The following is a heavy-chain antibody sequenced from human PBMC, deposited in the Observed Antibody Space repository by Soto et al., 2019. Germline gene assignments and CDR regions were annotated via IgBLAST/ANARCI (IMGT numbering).Heavy chain of an antibody. Sequence: GSLRLSCAASGFTFSSYAVSWVRQAPGKGPEWISSISGSGSTIYYADSVKGRFTISRDNSKNTLYLQMSSLRAEDTAVYYCAKVFYYYNSSGYYYFDYWGQGTLVTVSS. D-gene: IGHD3-22*01. V-gene: IGHV3-23*01. CDR1: GFTFSSYA. CDR3: AKVFYYYNSSGYYYFDY. CDR2: ISGSGSTI. J-gene: IGHJ4*02.